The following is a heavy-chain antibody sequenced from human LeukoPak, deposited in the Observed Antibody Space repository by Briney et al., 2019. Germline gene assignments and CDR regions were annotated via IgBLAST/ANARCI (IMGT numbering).Heavy chain of an antibody. D-gene: IGHD3-3*01. CDR2: IGGSGEST. CDR1: GFIFSNYA. J-gene: IGHJ6*03. V-gene: IGHV3-23*01. Sequence: GGSLRLSCAASGFIFSNYAMSWVRQAPGKGLEWVSVIGGSGESTYDADSVKGRFTVSRDNSKNTLYLQMNSLRSEDTAVYYCAADRSGYDFWSGLWAYYYYMDVWGKGTTVTVSS. CDR3: AADRSGYDFWSGLWAYYYYMDV.